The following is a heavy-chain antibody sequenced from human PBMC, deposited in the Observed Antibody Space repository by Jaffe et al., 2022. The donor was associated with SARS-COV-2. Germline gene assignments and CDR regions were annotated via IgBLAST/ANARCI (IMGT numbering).Heavy chain of an antibody. D-gene: IGHD3-9*01. CDR1: GGSINSDSYY. J-gene: IGHJ4*02. Sequence: QLQLQESGPGLVKPSETMSLTCTVSGGSINSDSYYWGWIRQPPGQGLEWIGSIYHGGSTHYNPSLKSRVTISIDTSKNQFSLKLSSVTAADTAVYHCARLPEEGNFDWLFTYYFDYWGQGTLVTVSS. CDR3: ARLPEEGNFDWLFTYYFDY. V-gene: IGHV4-39*01. CDR2: IYHGGST.